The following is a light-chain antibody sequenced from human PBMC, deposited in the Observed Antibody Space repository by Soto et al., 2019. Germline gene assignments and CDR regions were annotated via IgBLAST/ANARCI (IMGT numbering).Light chain of an antibody. V-gene: IGLV2-14*01. J-gene: IGLJ2*01. CDR3: SSYTAISTLDIV. CDR1: TSEVGAYNY. CDR2: EVS. Sequence: QSALTQPASVSGSRGLSITISCTGTTSEVGAYNYVSWYQQHPGNAPKLIIYEVSRRPSGVSSRFSASKSGSTASLTISGLQGEDEADYYCSSYTAISTLDIVFGGGTNLTVL.